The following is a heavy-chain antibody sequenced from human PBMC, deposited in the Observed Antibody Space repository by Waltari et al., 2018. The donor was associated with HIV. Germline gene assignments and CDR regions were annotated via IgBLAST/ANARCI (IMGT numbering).Heavy chain of an antibody. CDR2: ISSSGSFI. CDR1: GFTFRNLS. J-gene: IGHJ5*02. CDR3: ARDSRGTSWSLNWFDP. Sequence: EVQLVDSGGGLVKPGGSLRLSCAASGFTFRNLSMNWVRQSPGKGLEWVSSISSSGSFIYYADSVKGRFTISRDNAQNSMYLQMNNLRADDSAMYYCARDSRGTSWSLNWFDPWGQGTLVTVSS. V-gene: IGHV3-21*02. D-gene: IGHD6-13*01.